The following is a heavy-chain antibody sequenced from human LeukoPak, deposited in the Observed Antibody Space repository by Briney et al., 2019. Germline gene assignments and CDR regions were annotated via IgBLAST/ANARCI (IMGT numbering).Heavy chain of an antibody. J-gene: IGHJ4*02. CDR1: GFTFSSYA. CDR3: AKDISYGGNSGRTGFDY. V-gene: IGHV3-23*01. Sequence: GGSLSLSCADSGFTFSSYAMSWVRQAPGKGLEWVSAISGSGGSTYYADSVKGRFTISIDNSKNTLYLQMNSLRAEDTAVYYCAKDISYGGNSGRTGFDYWGQGTLVTVSS. CDR2: ISGSGGST. D-gene: IGHD4-23*01.